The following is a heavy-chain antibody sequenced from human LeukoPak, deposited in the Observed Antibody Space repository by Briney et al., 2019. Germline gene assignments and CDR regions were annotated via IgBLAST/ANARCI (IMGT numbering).Heavy chain of an antibody. V-gene: IGHV4-59*01. CDR3: ARGYSSPYYYDSSGYLAFDI. Sequence: SETLSLTCTVSGGSISSYYWSWVRQPPGKGLEWIGYIYYSGSTNYNPSLKSRVTISVDTSKNQFSLKPSSVTAADTAVYYCARGYSSPYYYDSSGYLAFDIWGQGTMVTVSS. J-gene: IGHJ3*02. CDR2: IYYSGST. CDR1: GGSISSYY. D-gene: IGHD3-22*01.